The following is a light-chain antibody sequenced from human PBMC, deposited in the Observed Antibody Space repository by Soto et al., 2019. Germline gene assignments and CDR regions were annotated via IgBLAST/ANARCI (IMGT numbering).Light chain of an antibody. Sequence: QSVLTQPASVSGSPGQSITISCTGTSSDVGSYNSVSWYQQHPGKAPKLMIYAVTKRPSGVPARFSGSKSGNTASLTISGLQAEDEADYYCCSYAGTYTFVFGTGTKLTVL. CDR2: AVT. CDR3: CSYAGTYTFV. CDR1: SSDVGSYNS. V-gene: IGLV2-11*01. J-gene: IGLJ1*01.